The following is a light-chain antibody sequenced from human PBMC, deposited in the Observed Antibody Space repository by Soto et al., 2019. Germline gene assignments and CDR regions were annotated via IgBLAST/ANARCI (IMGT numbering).Light chain of an antibody. Sequence: EIVLTQSPGILSLSPGARATLSCRASQTVAYTSLAWYQQRPGQAPRLLIYGTSTRATGTPDRFIVSGSGTAFTLTSSRLEPEDFAVYYCQQYVTTPRTFGQGTKVE. CDR3: QQYVTTPRT. V-gene: IGKV3-20*01. CDR2: GTS. CDR1: QTVAYTS. J-gene: IGKJ1*01.